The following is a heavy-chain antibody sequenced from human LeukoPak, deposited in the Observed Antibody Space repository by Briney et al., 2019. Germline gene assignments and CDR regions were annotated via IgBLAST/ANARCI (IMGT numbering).Heavy chain of an antibody. V-gene: IGHV1-46*01. CDR1: GYTFTSYY. D-gene: IGHD2-2*01. Sequence: ASVKVSCKASGYTFTSYYTHWVRQAPGQGLEWMGIISPSGGSTSYAQKFQGRVTTTRDTSTSTVYMELSSLRSEDTAVYYCASGEYCSSTSCSPRIDAFDIWGQGTMVTVSS. CDR3: ASGEYCSSTSCSPRIDAFDI. J-gene: IGHJ3*02. CDR2: ISPSGGST.